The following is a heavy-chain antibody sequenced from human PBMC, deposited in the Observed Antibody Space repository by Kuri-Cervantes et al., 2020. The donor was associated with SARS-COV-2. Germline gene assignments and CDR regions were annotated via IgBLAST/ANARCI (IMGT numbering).Heavy chain of an antibody. CDR1: GYTFTSYG. Sequence: ASVKVSCKASGYTFTSYGISWVRQAPGQGLEWMGWISAYNSNTNYAQKLQGRVTMTTDTSTSTAYMELRSLRSDDTAVYYCARSLVVPAANWFDPWGQGTLVTVSS. V-gene: IGHV1-18*01. D-gene: IGHD2-2*01. J-gene: IGHJ5*02. CDR2: ISAYNSNT. CDR3: ARSLVVPAANWFDP.